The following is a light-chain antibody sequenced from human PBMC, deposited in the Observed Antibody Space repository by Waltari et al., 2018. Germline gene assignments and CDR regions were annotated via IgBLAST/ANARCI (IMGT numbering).Light chain of an antibody. J-gene: IGKJ1*01. CDR1: QDISDS. CDR2: DAS. Sequence: DIQMTQSPSSLSASVADRVTITCRASQDISDSLAWYQQTPGKVPKLLIFDASTLQSVVPSRFRGGGSGTDLTLTITSLQPEDVATYYCQKYDYAPLTFGQGTKVEVK. V-gene: IGKV1-27*01. CDR3: QKYDYAPLT.